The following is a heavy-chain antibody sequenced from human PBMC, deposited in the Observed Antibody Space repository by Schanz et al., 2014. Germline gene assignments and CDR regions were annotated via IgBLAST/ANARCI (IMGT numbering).Heavy chain of an antibody. CDR3: AKGRFGELSAFDI. CDR1: GFSFTTYA. Sequence: EVQLLESGGGLIQPGGSLRLSCASSGFSFTTYAMGWVRQARGKGLEWVSLISDSGDTAYYADSVKGRFTISRDNFKGALYLQMSSLRAEDTAVYYCAKGRFGELSAFDIWGQGTMVTVSS. J-gene: IGHJ3*02. D-gene: IGHD3-10*01. V-gene: IGHV3-23*01. CDR2: ISDSGDTA.